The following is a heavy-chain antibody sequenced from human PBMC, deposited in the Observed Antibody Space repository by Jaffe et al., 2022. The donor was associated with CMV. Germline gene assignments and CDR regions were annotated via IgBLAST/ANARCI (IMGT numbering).Heavy chain of an antibody. D-gene: IGHD6-13*01. J-gene: IGHJ3*02. Sequence: QLQLQESGPGLVKPSETLSLTCTVSGGSISSSSYYWGWIRQPPGKGLEWIGSIYYSGSTYYNPSLKSRVTISVDTSKNQFSLKLSSVTAADTAVYYCASFKNSSSRRWSAFDIWGQGTMVTVSS. CDR1: GGSISSSSYY. CDR3: ASFKNSSSRRWSAFDI. CDR2: IYYSGST. V-gene: IGHV4-39*01.